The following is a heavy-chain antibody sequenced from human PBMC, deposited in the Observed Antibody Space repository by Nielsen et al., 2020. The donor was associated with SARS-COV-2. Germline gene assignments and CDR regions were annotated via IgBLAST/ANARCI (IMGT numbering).Heavy chain of an antibody. V-gene: IGHV3-30-3*01. J-gene: IGHJ4*02. CDR1: GFTLSSYA. Sequence: GGSLRLSCAASGFTLSSYAMHWVRQAPGKGLEWVAVISYDGSNKYYADSVKGRFTISRDNSKNTLYLQMNSLRAEDTAVYYCAKDKPQGSSWYGYYFDYWGQGTLVTVSS. D-gene: IGHD6-13*01. CDR3: AKDKPQGSSWYGYYFDY. CDR2: ISYDGSNK.